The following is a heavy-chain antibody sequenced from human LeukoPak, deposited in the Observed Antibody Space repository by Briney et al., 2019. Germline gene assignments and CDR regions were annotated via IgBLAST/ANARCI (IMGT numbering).Heavy chain of an antibody. Sequence: SETLSLTCTVSGGSISSHYWSWIRQPPGKGLEWIGYIYYSGSTNYNPSLKSRVTISVDTSKNQFSLKLSSVTAADTAVYYCARRSEYQLPTRSIYYYYYMDVWGKGTTVTVSS. CDR2: IYYSGST. CDR3: ARRSEYQLPTRSIYYYYYMDV. J-gene: IGHJ6*03. V-gene: IGHV4-59*11. CDR1: GGSISSHY. D-gene: IGHD2-2*01.